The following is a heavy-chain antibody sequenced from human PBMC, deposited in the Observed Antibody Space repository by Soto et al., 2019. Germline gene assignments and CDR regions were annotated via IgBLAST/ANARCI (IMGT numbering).Heavy chain of an antibody. CDR2: IIPIFGPA. CDR3: ATGSFTSTGGRIGYHYNAMDV. J-gene: IGHJ6*02. Sequence: GASVKVSCKSSGHTCSSHSINWVRQAPGQGLEWMGGIIPIFGPANFAKKFQGRVTITADESTTTAYMELNSLRSEDTAVYYCATGSFTSTGGRIGYHYNAMDVWGQGTTVTVSS. V-gene: IGHV1-69*13. CDR1: GHTCSSHS. D-gene: IGHD2-2*01.